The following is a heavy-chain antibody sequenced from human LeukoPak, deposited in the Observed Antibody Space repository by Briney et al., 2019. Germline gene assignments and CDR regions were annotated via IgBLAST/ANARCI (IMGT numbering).Heavy chain of an antibody. V-gene: IGHV3-33*01. CDR2: IWFDGSNK. CDR1: GFTFSRNG. CDR3: ARAIGSWGYNYLDS. D-gene: IGHD5-18*01. J-gene: IGHJ4*02. Sequence: GGSLRLSCAASGFTFSRNGMHWVRQAPGKGLDWVAVIWFDGSNKLYADSVRGLFTISRDNSKNTLYLQMNSLRAEDTALYYCARAIGSWGYNYLDSWGQGTLATVSS.